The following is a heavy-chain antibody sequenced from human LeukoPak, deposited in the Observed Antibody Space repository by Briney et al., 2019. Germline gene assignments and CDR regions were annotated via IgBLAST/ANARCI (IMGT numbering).Heavy chain of an antibody. Sequence: SETLSLTCAVSGYSISSGYYWGWIRQPPGKGLEWIGSIYHSGSTYYNPSLKSRVTMSVDTSKNQFSLKLSSVTAADTAVYYCARAGSYYDILTGLEVFDYWGQGTLVTVSS. J-gene: IGHJ4*02. CDR3: ARAGSYYDILTGLEVFDY. CDR2: IYHSGST. D-gene: IGHD3-9*01. CDR1: GYSISSGYY. V-gene: IGHV4-38-2*01.